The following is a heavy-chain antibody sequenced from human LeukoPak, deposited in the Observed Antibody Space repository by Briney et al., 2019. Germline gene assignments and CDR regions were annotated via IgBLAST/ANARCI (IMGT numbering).Heavy chain of an antibody. V-gene: IGHV4-59*01. D-gene: IGHD3-3*01. J-gene: IGHJ6*02. Sequence: PSETLSLTCTVSGGSISSYYWSWTRQPPGKGLEWIGYIYYSGSTNYNPSLKSRVTISVDTSKNQFSLKLSSVTAADTAVYYCARGIRNYDFWSGYYTGILSPSDYGMDVWGQGTMVTVSS. CDR3: ARGIRNYDFWSGYYTGILSPSDYGMDV. CDR2: IYYSGST. CDR1: GGSISSYY.